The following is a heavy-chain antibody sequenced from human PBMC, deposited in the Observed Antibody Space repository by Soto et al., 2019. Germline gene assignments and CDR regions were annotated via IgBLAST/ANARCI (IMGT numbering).Heavy chain of an antibody. CDR2: ISWNSGSI. V-gene: IGHV3-9*01. D-gene: IGHD6-19*01. CDR1: GFTFDDYA. CDR3: AKDLRLPVVAGRGGPYFQH. J-gene: IGHJ1*01. Sequence: EVQLVESGGGLVQRGRSLRLCCAASGFTFDDYAMHWVRQAPGKGLEWVSGISWNSGSIGYADSVKGRFTISRDNAKNSLYLQMNSLRAEDTALYYCAKDLRLPVVAGRGGPYFQHWRQGTLVTVSS.